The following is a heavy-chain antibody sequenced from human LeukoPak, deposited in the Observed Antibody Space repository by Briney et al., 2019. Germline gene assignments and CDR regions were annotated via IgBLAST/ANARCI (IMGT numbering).Heavy chain of an antibody. CDR1: GFTFGTYG. D-gene: IGHD3-10*01. CDR2: ISGSGVSI. J-gene: IGHJ1*01. CDR3: AKVRWYGDLEH. V-gene: IGHV3-23*01. Sequence: GGSLRLSCEGSGFTFGTYGRSWVRHAPGRGLEWVATISGSGVSIYYAESVKDRFTISRDNTENTVSLQMNSLRAEDTALYSSAKVRWYGDLEHWGQGTQVAVSS.